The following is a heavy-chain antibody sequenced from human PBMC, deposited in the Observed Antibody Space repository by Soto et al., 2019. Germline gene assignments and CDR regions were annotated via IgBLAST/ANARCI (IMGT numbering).Heavy chain of an antibody. V-gene: IGHV3-30*02. D-gene: IGHD3-22*01. Sequence: PGGSLRLSCAASGFTFTFYGMHWVRQAPGKGLEWVAGIQSGGSKEYYPDSVKGRFIISRDNSKNTLDLQMNSVRAEDTAVYYCATDDDSSGYYSYFGCWGKGT. CDR1: GFTFTFYG. CDR2: IQSGGSKE. CDR3: ATDDDSSGYYSYFGC. J-gene: IGHJ4*03.